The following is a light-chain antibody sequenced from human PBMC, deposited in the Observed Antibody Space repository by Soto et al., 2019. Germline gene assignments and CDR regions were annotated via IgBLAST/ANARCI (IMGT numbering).Light chain of an antibody. V-gene: IGKV3-15*01. CDR1: QSVSSN. J-gene: IGKJ5*01. CDR2: GAS. CDR3: QQYNNWPIT. Sequence: EIVMTQSPATLSVSPGERATLSCRASQSVSSNLAWYQQKPGQAPRLLIYGASTRATGIPARFSGSGSGTEFTLTNSSLQSEDFAAYYCQQYNNWPITFGQGTRLEIK.